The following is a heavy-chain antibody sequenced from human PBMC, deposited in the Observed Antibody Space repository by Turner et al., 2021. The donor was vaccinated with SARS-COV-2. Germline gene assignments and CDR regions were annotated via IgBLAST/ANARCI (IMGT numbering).Heavy chain of an antibody. CDR1: GFTFSSYG. Sequence: QVQLVESGGGVVQPGRSLSLSCAASGFTFSSYGMHWVRQAPGKGLEWGAVISYDGNNKYYADSVKGRFTISRDNSKNTLYLQMNSLRAEDTAVYYCAKQLGLYSNPMYYFDYWGQGTLVTVSS. V-gene: IGHV3-30*18. CDR2: ISYDGNNK. D-gene: IGHD4-4*01. J-gene: IGHJ4*02. CDR3: AKQLGLYSNPMYYFDY.